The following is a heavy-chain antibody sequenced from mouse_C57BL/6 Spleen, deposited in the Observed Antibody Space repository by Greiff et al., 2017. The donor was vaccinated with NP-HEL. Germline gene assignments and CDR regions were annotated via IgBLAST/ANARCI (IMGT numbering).Heavy chain of an antibody. Sequence: QVQLQQPGAELVRPGSSVKLSCKASGYTFTSYWMDWVKQRPGQGLEWIGNIYPSASETHYNQKFKDKATLTVDKSSSTAYMQLSSLTSEDSAVYYCARRDLLCYAMDYWGQGTSVTVSS. D-gene: IGHD2-10*01. V-gene: IGHV1-61*01. CDR3: ARRDLLCYAMDY. J-gene: IGHJ4*01. CDR2: IYPSASET. CDR1: GYTFTSYW.